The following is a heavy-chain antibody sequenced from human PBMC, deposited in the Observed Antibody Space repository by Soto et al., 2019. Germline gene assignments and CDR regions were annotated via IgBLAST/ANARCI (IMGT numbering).Heavy chain of an antibody. CDR2: MNPNSGNT. V-gene: IGHV1-8*01. CDR1: GHTFTSYD. J-gene: IGHJ6*02. D-gene: IGHD3-3*01. Sequence: ASVKVSCKASGHTFTSYDINWARQATRQGLEWMGWMNPNSGNTGYAQKFQGRVTMTRNTSISTAYMELSSLRSEDTAVYYCARPPKDFWSGTRYYYYGMDVWGQGTTVTVSS. CDR3: ARPPKDFWSGTRYYYYGMDV.